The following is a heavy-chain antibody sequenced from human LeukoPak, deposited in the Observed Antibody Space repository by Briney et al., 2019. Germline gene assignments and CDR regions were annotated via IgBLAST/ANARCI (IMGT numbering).Heavy chain of an antibody. CDR3: ARLVLEWLLYVDY. D-gene: IGHD3-3*01. V-gene: IGHV4-39*01. CDR1: GGSISSSDYY. CDR2: IYYSGST. J-gene: IGHJ4*02. Sequence: PSETLSLTCTVSGGSISSSDYYWGWIRQPPGKGLEWIGSIYYSGSTYYNPSLKSRVTISVDTSKNQFSLKLSSVTAADTAVYYCARLVLEWLLYVDYWGQGTLVTVSS.